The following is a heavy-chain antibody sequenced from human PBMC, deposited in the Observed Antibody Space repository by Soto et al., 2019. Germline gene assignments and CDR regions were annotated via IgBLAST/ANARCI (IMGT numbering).Heavy chain of an antibody. V-gene: IGHV3-7*01. Sequence: EMQLVESGGGLVQPGGSLRLSFAASGFTFSINWMSWVRQTPEKGLECVANINQDGSQKYYVYSVKGRFTISSDNARNPADLQMDSLRAQDTAVYYCATSTGRGGNDSWGLGTLVTVSS. CDR1: GFTFSINW. CDR3: ATSTGRGGNDS. CDR2: INQDGSQK. D-gene: IGHD3-10*01. J-gene: IGHJ4*02.